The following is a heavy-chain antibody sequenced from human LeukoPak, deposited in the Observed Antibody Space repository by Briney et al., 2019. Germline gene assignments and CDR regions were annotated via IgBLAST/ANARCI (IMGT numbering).Heavy chain of an antibody. CDR1: GGSFSGYY. CDR2: INHSGST. D-gene: IGHD2-21*02. V-gene: IGHV4-34*01. CDR3: ARDGTAIVPSPLDY. Sequence: PSETLSLTCAVYGGSFSGYYWSWIRQPPGKGLEWIGEINHSGSTNYNPSLKSRVTMSVDTSKNQFSLKLSSVTAADTAVYYCARDGTAIVPSPLDYWGQGTLVTVSS. J-gene: IGHJ4*02.